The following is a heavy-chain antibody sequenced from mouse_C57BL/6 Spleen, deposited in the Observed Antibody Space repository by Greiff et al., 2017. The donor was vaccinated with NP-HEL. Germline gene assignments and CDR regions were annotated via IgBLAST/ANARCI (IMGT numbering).Heavy chain of an antibody. CDR2: IYPGSGST. D-gene: IGHD1-1*01. V-gene: IGHV1-55*01. CDR3: ARSLLRMYFDV. CDR1: GYTFTSYW. Sequence: QVQLQQPGAELVMPGASVKLSCKASGYTFTSYWMHWVKQRPGQGLEWIGDIYPGSGSTNYNEKFKSKATLTVDTSSSTAYMQLSSLTSEDSAVYYCARSLLRMYFDVWGTGTTVTVSS. J-gene: IGHJ1*03.